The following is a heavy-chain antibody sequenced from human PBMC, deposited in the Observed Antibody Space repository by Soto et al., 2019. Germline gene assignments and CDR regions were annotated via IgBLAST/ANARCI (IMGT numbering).Heavy chain of an antibody. CDR3: AKIRWTISLQEEDAI. CDR1: GGTFGSYA. J-gene: IGHJ4*02. CDR2: VIPIFGTP. Sequence: QVQLVQSGAEVKKPGSSVKVSCESSGGTFGSYAISCVRQAPGQGLEWMGGVIPIFGTPHYAQKFHGRVTTTADMPTSTAYLELSSLKSADTSVYYCAKIRWTISLQEEDAIWGQGTLVTVSS. D-gene: IGHD2-15*01. V-gene: IGHV1-69*06.